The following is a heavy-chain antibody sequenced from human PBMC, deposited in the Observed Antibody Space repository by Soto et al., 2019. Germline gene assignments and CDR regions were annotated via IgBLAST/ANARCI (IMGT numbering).Heavy chain of an antibody. CDR2: ISGSGGST. CDR3: AKGSYSSSWSTLVDY. CDR1: GFTFSSYA. D-gene: IGHD6-13*01. V-gene: IGHV3-23*01. J-gene: IGHJ4*02. Sequence: PGGSLRLSCAASGFTFSSYAMSWVRQAPGKGLEWVSAISGSGGSTYYADSVKGRFTISRDNSKNTLYLQMNSLRAEDTAVYYCAKGSYSSSWSTLVDYWGQGTLVSVSS.